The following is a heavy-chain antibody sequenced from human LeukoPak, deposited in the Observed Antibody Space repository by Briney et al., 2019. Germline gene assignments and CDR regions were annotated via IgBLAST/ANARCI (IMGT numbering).Heavy chain of an antibody. CDR2: ISSGGSTI. V-gene: IGHV3-48*03. CDR1: GFTFSSYE. D-gene: IGHD3-22*01. CDR3: ARITVVITYFDY. Sequence: PGGSLRLSCAASGFTFSSYEMAWVRQAPGKGLEWVSYISSGGSTIYYADSVKGRFTISRDNAKNSLYLQMNSLIAEDTAVYYCARITVVITYFDYWGQGALVTVSS. J-gene: IGHJ4*02.